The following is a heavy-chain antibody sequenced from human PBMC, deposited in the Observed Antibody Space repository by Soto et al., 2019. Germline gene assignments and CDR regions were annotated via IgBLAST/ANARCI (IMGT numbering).Heavy chain of an antibody. Sequence: GASVKVSCKASGYTFTSYYMHWGRQAPGQGLEWMGIINPSGGSTSYAQKFQGRVTMTRDTSTSTVYMELSSLRSEDTAVYYCASFTYYYGSGSRPSHYYGMDVWGQGTTVTVSS. CDR3: ASFTYYYGSGSRPSHYYGMDV. V-gene: IGHV1-46*01. CDR2: INPSGGST. CDR1: GYTFTSYY. J-gene: IGHJ6*02. D-gene: IGHD3-10*01.